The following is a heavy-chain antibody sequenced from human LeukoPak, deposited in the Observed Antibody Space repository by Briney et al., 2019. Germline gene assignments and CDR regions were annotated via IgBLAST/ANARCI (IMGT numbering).Heavy chain of an antibody. V-gene: IGHV3-30*02. J-gene: IGHJ4*02. Sequence: TGGSLRLSCAASGFAFSSYGMHWVRQAPGKGLEWVAFIRYDGSNKYYADSVKGRFTISRDNSKNTLYLQMNSLRAEDTAVYYCANSNYDFWSGYYAARFDYWGQGTLVTVSS. CDR3: ANSNYDFWSGYYAARFDY. CDR1: GFAFSSYG. D-gene: IGHD3-3*01. CDR2: IRYDGSNK.